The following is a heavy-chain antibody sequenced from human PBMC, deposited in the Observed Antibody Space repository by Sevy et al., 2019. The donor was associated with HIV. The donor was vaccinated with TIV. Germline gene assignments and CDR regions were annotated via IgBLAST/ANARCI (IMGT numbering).Heavy chain of an antibody. CDR1: GYTFPDYY. CDR3: ARVVEPAGIDPYYYGVDV. D-gene: IGHD2-2*02. J-gene: IGHJ6*02. Sequence: ASVKVSCKASGYTFPDYYIHWVRQAPGQGLEWMGWINPKSGGTNYAQKFHGRVTMTRDTSISTAYMELSRLRSDDTAVYYCARVVEPAGIDPYYYGVDVWGPGATVTVSS. CDR2: INPKSGGT. V-gene: IGHV1-2*02.